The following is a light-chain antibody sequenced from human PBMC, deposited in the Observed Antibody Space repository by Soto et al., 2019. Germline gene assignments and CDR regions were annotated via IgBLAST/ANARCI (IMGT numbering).Light chain of an antibody. CDR1: ISDVSGYNF. V-gene: IGLV2-14*03. CDR2: DVS. J-gene: IGLJ1*01. Sequence: QSVLTQPASVSGSPGQSITISCTGTISDVSGYNFVSWYQQYPGKAPKLMIYDVSNRPSGVSNRFSGSKSGNTASLTISGPQAEDEADYYCSSYTRSKTYVFGAGTKVTVL. CDR3: SSYTRSKTYV.